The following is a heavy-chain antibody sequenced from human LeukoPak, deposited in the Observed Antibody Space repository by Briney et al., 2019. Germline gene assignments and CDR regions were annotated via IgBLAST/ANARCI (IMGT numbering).Heavy chain of an antibody. CDR3: ARDLGFLEWLPLDY. D-gene: IGHD3-3*01. Sequence: ASVKVSCKASEGTFSSYAISWGRQAPGQGLKWVGGIIPIFGTANYAQKFQGRVTITADESTSTAYMELSSLRSEDTAVYYCARDLGFLEWLPLDYWGQGTLVTVSS. V-gene: IGHV1-69*13. CDR2: IIPIFGTA. J-gene: IGHJ4*02. CDR1: EGTFSSYA.